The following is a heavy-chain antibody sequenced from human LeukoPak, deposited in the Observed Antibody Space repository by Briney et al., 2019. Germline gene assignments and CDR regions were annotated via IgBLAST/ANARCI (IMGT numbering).Heavy chain of an antibody. CDR2: ISYDGSNK. CDR1: GFTFSSYA. Sequence: GGSLRLSCAASGFTFSSYAMRWVRQAPGKGLGWVAVISYDGSNKYYADSVKGRFTISRDNSKNTLYLQMNSLRAEDTAVYYCARALYNWNGVFDYWGQGTLVTVSS. CDR3: ARALYNWNGVFDY. J-gene: IGHJ4*02. V-gene: IGHV3-30-3*01. D-gene: IGHD1-1*01.